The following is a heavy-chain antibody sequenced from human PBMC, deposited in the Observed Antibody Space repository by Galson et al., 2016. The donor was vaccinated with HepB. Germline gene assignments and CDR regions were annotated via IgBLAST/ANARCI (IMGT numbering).Heavy chain of an antibody. V-gene: IGHV3-23*01. CDR2: IRGSGDST. CDR3: AKDLWLRGYHYLDY. Sequence: SLRLSCAGSEFTFSSYAMSWVRQAPGKGLEWVSAIRGSGDSTYYADSVKGRFTISRDNSKNTLHLQMNSVRAEDTAVYYCAKDLWLRGYHYLDYWGQEPWSPSPQ. CDR1: EFTFSSYA. J-gene: IGHJ4*01. D-gene: IGHD2-15*01.